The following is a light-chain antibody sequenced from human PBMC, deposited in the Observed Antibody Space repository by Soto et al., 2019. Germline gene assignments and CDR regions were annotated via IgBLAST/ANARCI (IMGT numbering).Light chain of an antibody. J-gene: IGKJ4*01. Sequence: DIQMTQSPSSVSASVGDRVIITCRASQGIGSWLAWYQHKPGTAPKLLIYAASTLQSGVPSRLSGSGSGTDFTLTISGLQPEDVGTYYCQEAITFPLTFGGGTKVEIK. CDR3: QEAITFPLT. V-gene: IGKV1-12*01. CDR1: QGIGSW. CDR2: AAS.